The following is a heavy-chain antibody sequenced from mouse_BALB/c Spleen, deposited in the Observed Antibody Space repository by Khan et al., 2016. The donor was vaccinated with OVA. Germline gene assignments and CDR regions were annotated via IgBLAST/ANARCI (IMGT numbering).Heavy chain of an antibody. CDR3: ARRAYYGNSNVMDY. V-gene: IGHV5-6*02. CDR1: GFTFSSYG. J-gene: IGHJ4*01. Sequence: EVKLVESGGDLVKPGGSLKLSCAASGFTFSSYGMSWVRQTPDKRLEWVATISSGGSYTYYPDSVKGRFTISRDNDKNTLYLQMSSLKSEDTVMYYGARRAYYGNSNVMDYGGQGTSVTVSS. D-gene: IGHD2-10*01. CDR2: ISSGGSYT.